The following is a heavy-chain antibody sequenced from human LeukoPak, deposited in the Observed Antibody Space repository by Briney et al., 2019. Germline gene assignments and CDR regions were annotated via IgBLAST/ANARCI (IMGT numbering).Heavy chain of an antibody. CDR2: ISGSSTYI. CDR3: ARSYSSGWYVFDY. D-gene: IGHD6-19*01. V-gene: IGHV3-21*01. CDR1: GFTFSSYA. Sequence: GGSLRLSCAASGFTFSSYAMHWVRQAPGKGLEWVSSISGSSTYIYYADSLKGRFTISRDNAKNSLYLQMNSLRADDTAVYYCARSYSSGWYVFDYWGQGTLVTVSS. J-gene: IGHJ4*02.